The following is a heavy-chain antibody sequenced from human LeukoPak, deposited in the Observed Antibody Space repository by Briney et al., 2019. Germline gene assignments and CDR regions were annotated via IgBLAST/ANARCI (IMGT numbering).Heavy chain of an antibody. J-gene: IGHJ4*02. D-gene: IGHD4-23*01. CDR3: TRAPYGGNSLATY. V-gene: IGHV3-49*04. CDR1: GLTFCDDA. Sequence: GRSLRLSCTASGLTFCDDAMSWVRQAPGKGLEWVGFIRSKAYGATTEYAASVKGRFTISRDDSKSIAYLQMNSLKTEDTALYYCTRAPYGGNSLATYWGQGTLVTVSS. CDR2: IRSKAYGATT.